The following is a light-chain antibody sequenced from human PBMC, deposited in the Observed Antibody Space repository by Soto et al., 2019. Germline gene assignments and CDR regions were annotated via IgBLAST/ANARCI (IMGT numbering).Light chain of an antibody. Sequence: QSVLTQPPSASGTPGQRVTISCSGSSSNIGSNTVNWYQQLPGTAPKLLIYSNNQRPSGVPDRFSGSKSGTSASLSISGLQSEDEAAYYCAAWDDSLNAHYVFGTGTKVTVL. V-gene: IGLV1-44*01. J-gene: IGLJ1*01. CDR1: SSNIGSNT. CDR3: AAWDDSLNAHYV. CDR2: SNN.